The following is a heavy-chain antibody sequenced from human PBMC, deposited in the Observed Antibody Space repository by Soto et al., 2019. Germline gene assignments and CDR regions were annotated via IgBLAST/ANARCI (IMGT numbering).Heavy chain of an antibody. CDR3: ARFSGSDTKGLDY. Sequence: EVQLVESGGGLVQPGGSLRLSCAASGFTFSDHYMDWVRQAPGKGLEWVGRSRNKANSYSTEYAGSVKGRFTISRDESKNSLYMHMNSLKTEDTAVYYCARFSGSDTKGLDYWGQGTLVTVSS. D-gene: IGHD1-26*01. J-gene: IGHJ4*02. CDR1: GFTFSDHY. CDR2: SRNKANSYST. V-gene: IGHV3-72*01.